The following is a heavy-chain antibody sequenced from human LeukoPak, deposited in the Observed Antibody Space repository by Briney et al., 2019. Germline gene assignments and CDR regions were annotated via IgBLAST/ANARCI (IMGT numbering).Heavy chain of an antibody. CDR3: AKNGGYSYGLYYFDY. V-gene: IGHV3-23*01. J-gene: IGHJ4*02. D-gene: IGHD5-18*01. Sequence: PGGSLRLSCAPSGFAFRSYAMSWVRQAPGKGREGVSSIISSGDVTYYAASLKGRFTISRDNSKNMVYLQMDSLRAEDSAVYYCAKNGGYSYGLYYFDYWGQGTLVTVSS. CDR2: IISSGDVT. CDR1: GFAFRSYA.